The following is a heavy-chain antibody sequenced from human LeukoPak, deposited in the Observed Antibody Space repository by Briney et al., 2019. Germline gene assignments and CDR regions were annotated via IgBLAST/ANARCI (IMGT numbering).Heavy chain of an antibody. V-gene: IGHV3-15*01. D-gene: IGHD2-21*01. CDR3: TTSCGDYYDFDY. CDR2: IKSKTDGGTT. J-gene: IGHJ4*02. CDR1: GFTFRNAW. Sequence: GGSLRLSCAASGFTFRNAWMSWVRQAPGKGLEWVGRIKSKTDGGTTDYATPEKGRFTISRDDSENTLFLQMNSLKTEDTAVYYCTTSCGDYYDFDYWGQGTLVTVSS.